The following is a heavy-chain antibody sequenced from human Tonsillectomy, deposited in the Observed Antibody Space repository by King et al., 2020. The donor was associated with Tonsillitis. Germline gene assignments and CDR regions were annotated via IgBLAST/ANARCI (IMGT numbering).Heavy chain of an antibody. CDR3: AGPRIDVAGTGYYYYYYGMDV. CDR2: INPSGGST. V-gene: IGHV1-46*03. D-gene: IGHD6-19*01. CDR1: GYTFTSYY. J-gene: IGHJ6*02. Sequence: QLVQSGAEVKKPGASVKVSCKASGYTFTSYYMHWVRQAPGQGLEWMGIINPSGGSTSYAQKFQGRVTMTRDTSTSTVYMELSSLGSEDTAVYYCAGPRIDVAGTGYYYYYYGMDVWGQGTTVTVSS.